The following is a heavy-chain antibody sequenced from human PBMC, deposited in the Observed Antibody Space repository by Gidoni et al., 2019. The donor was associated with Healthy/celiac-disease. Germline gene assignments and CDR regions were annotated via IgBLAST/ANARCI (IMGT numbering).Heavy chain of an antibody. CDR3: ARNGGNSGDYGYYYYYYGMDV. V-gene: IGHV3-11*01. D-gene: IGHD4-17*01. J-gene: IGHJ6*02. CDR1: GFTFSDYY. CDR2: ISSSGSTI. Sequence: LVESGGGLVKPGGSLRLPCAASGFTFSDYYMSWIRQAPGKGLEWVANISSSGSTIYYADSVKGRFTISRDNAKNSLYLQMNSLRAEDTAVYYCARNGGNSGDYGYYYYYYGMDVWGQGTTVTVSS.